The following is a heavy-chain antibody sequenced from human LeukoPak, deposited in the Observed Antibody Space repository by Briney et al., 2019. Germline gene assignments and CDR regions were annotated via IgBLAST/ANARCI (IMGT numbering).Heavy chain of an antibody. CDR3: ARDPRWLQSEAFDI. CDR2: ISDSGGRT. J-gene: IGHJ3*02. V-gene: IGHV3-23*01. D-gene: IGHD5-24*01. CDR1: RFTFSSYA. Sequence: PGGSLRLSCAASRFTFSSYAMTWGRQAPGKGLEWVSSISDSGGRTYYADSVKGRFTISRENSKTMLHLQMNSLRVEDTAVYYCARDPRWLQSEAFDIWGQGTMVTVSS.